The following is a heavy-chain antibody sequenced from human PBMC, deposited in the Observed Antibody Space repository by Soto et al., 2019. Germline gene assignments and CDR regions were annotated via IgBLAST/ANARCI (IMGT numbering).Heavy chain of an antibody. J-gene: IGHJ4*02. D-gene: IGHD3-10*01. Sequence: GGSLRLSCAASGFTFSSYAMSWVRQAPGKGLEWFSAMSGSGGSTYYADSVKGRFTISRDNSKNTLYLQMNSVRAEDTAVYYCAKDYYGQFDDWGQGTLVTVSS. CDR3: AKDYYGQFDD. V-gene: IGHV3-23*01. CDR2: MSGSGGST. CDR1: GFTFSSYA.